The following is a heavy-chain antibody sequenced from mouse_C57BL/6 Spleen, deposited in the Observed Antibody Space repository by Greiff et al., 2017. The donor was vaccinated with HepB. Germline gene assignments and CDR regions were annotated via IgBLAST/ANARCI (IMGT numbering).Heavy chain of an antibody. CDR3: ARGYYYGSSLHAMDY. D-gene: IGHD1-1*01. J-gene: IGHJ4*01. Sequence: EVQLQQSGPELVKPGASVKMSCKASGYTFTDYNMHWVKQSHGKSLEWIGYINPNNGGTSYNQKFKGKATLTVNKSSSTAYMELRSLTSEDSAVYYCARGYYYGSSLHAMDYWGQGTSVTVSS. V-gene: IGHV1-22*01. CDR1: GYTFTDYN. CDR2: INPNNGGT.